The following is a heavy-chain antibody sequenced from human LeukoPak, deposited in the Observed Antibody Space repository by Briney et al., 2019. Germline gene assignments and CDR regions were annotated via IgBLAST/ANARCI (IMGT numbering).Heavy chain of an antibody. CDR1: CGPLSNYY. CDR2: HYIGRVH. D-gene: IGHD2-8*01. Sequence: SETLSLTYTVSCGPLSNYYWRRTQPAAGKTREGIVRHYIGRVHVPNPSLKTRVTVARDTSNKLFSLRLSSLTAADTATYYCARESWVLIGDGYYIGSWGPGSLVIVSS. V-gene: IGHV4-4*07. CDR3: ARESWVLIGDGYYIGS. J-gene: IGHJ4*02.